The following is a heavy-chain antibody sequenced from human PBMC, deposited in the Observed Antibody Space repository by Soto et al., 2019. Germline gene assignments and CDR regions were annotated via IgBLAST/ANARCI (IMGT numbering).Heavy chain of an antibody. CDR3: AKVIGYYYDSSETVRTDAFDI. Sequence: HPGGSLRLSCAASGFTFSSYAMSWVRQAPGKGLEWVSAISGSGGSTYYADSVKGRFTISRDNSKNTLYLQMNSLRAEDTAVYYCAKVIGYYYDSSETVRTDAFDIWGQGTMVTVSS. CDR1: GFTFSSYA. V-gene: IGHV3-23*01. J-gene: IGHJ3*02. CDR2: ISGSGGST. D-gene: IGHD3-22*01.